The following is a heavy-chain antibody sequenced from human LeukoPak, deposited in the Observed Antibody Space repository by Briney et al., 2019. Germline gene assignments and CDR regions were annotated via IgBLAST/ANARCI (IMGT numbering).Heavy chain of an antibody. CDR1: GGSISPYF. CDR3: ARDDYRGVTNFDP. CDR2: IAYSGST. D-gene: IGHD3-10*01. V-gene: IGHV4-59*01. Sequence: SETLSLTGIGSGGSISPYFWSWIRQPPGKGLEWIGYIAYSGSTNYNTSLKSRVPISVDTSKNQFSLRLNSVTTADPAVYYCARDDYRGVTNFDPWGQGTLVTVSS. J-gene: IGHJ5*02.